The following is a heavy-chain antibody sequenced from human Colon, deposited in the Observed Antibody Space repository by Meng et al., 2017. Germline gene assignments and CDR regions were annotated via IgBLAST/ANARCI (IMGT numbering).Heavy chain of an antibody. Sequence: VQLQESGPGLVRPSETLSLTCNVSGGSVSSGSHYWSWIRQPPGKGLEWIGEIDHFGISNYNSSLKGRLTMSVDTSKKQISLTLTSVTAADTAVYYCAAGLRHGEWFDPWGPGTLVTVSS. J-gene: IGHJ5*02. CDR3: AAGLRHGEWFDP. CDR2: IDHFGIS. D-gene: IGHD4-17*01. V-gene: IGHV4-61*01. CDR1: GGSVSSGSHY.